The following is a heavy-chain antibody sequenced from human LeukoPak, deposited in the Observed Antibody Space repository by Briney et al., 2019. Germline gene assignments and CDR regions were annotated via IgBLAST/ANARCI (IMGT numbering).Heavy chain of an antibody. CDR3: ARVSITDDAFDI. J-gene: IGHJ3*02. CDR2: MNPNSGNT. V-gene: IGHV1-8*01. CDR1: GYTFTSYD. D-gene: IGHD1-20*01. Sequence: ASVKVSCKASGYTFTSYDINWVRQATGQGLEWMGWMNPNSGNTGYAQKFQGRVTMTRNTSISTAYKELSSLRSEDTAVYYCARVSITDDAFDIWGQGTMVTVSS.